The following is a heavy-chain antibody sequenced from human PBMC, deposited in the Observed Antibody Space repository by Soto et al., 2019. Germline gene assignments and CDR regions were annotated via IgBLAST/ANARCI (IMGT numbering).Heavy chain of an antibody. D-gene: IGHD6-19*01. V-gene: IGHV1-18*01. J-gene: IGHJ4*02. CDR1: GYTFTTYG. Sequence: QVQLVQSGAEVKKPGASVKVSCKASGYTFTTYGISWVRQAPGQGLEWMGWINGYNGNTNYAQKRQGRLTMTTDTSTSTAYMELRSLRSDDTAVYYCARDPVAGTYFDYWGQGTLVTVSS. CDR3: ARDPVAGTYFDY. CDR2: INGYNGNT.